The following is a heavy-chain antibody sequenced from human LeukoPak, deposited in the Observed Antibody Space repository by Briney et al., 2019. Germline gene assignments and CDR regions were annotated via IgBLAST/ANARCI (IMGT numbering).Heavy chain of an antibody. D-gene: IGHD3-9*01. CDR2: INHSGST. Sequence: GSLRLSCAASGFTFSDYYMSWIRQPPGKGLEWIGEINHSGSTNYNPSLKSRVTISVDTSKNQFSLKLSSVTAADTAVYYCARWYDFWSGLSYYDILTGYYPWGQGTLVTVSS. V-gene: IGHV4-34*01. J-gene: IGHJ5*02. CDR1: GFTFSDYY. CDR3: ARWYDFWSGLSYYDILTGYYP.